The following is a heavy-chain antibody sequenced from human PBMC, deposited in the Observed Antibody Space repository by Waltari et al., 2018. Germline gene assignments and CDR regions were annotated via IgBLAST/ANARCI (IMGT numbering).Heavy chain of an antibody. CDR1: GGTFSRYA. CDR2: IIPIFGTA. Sequence: QVQLVQSGAEVKKPGSSVKVSCKASGGTFSRYAISWLRQAPGQGLEWMGRIIPIFGTANYAQKFQGRVTITADKSTSTAYMELSSLRSEDTAVYYCARDRGQLLWAYYFDYWGQGTLVTVSS. D-gene: IGHD2-2*01. V-gene: IGHV1-69*08. CDR3: ARDRGQLLWAYYFDY. J-gene: IGHJ4*02.